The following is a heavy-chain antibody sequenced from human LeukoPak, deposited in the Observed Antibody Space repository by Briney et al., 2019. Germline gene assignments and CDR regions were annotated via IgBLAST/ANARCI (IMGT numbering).Heavy chain of an antibody. D-gene: IGHD7-27*01. J-gene: IGHJ4*02. CDR1: GFTFSSYW. CDR3: ARGHWGLDS. V-gene: IGHV3-7*01. Sequence: GGSLRLSCAASGFTFSSYWMSWVRQAPGKGLEWVANINQDGSEKYFVDSVKGRFTLSRDNARNSLYLQMNSLRAEDTAVYYCARGHWGLDSWGQGTLVSVSS. CDR2: INQDGSEK.